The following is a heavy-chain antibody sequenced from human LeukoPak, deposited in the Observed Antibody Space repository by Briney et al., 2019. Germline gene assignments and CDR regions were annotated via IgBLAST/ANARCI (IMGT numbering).Heavy chain of an antibody. CDR3: AKVISSSWSDDAFDI. Sequence: SGGSLRLSCAASGFTFSSYAMHWVRQAPGKGLEWVAVISYDGSNKYYADSVKGRFTISRDNSKNTLYLQMNSLRAEDTAVYYCAKVISSSWSDDAFDIWGQGTMVTVSS. J-gene: IGHJ3*02. V-gene: IGHV3-30-3*01. CDR2: ISYDGSNK. D-gene: IGHD6-13*01. CDR1: GFTFSSYA.